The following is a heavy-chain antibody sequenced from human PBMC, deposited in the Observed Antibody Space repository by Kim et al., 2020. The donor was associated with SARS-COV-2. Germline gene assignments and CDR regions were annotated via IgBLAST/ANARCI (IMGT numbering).Heavy chain of an antibody. CDR3: ARDQWELPTDY. Sequence: SETLSLTCTVSGGSVSSGSYYWSWIRQPPGKGLEWIGYIYYSGSTNYNPSLKSRVTISVDTSKNQFSLKLSSVTAADTAVYYCARDQWELPTDYWGQGTLVTVSS. J-gene: IGHJ4*02. V-gene: IGHV4-61*01. CDR2: IYYSGST. CDR1: GGSVSSGSYY. D-gene: IGHD1-26*01.